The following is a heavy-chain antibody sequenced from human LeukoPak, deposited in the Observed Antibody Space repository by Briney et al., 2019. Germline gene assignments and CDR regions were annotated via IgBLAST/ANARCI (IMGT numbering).Heavy chain of an antibody. V-gene: IGHV4-59*08. Sequence: PSETLSLTCTVSGGSISGFYWSWIRQPPGKGLEWIGYVFYRGSINYNPSLKSRVTMSVDMPKNQFSLNLTSVIAADTAVYFCARHPGGGDWFDPWGPGTRVTVSS. J-gene: IGHJ5*02. CDR2: VFYRGSI. CDR1: GGSISGFY. D-gene: IGHD3-16*01. CDR3: ARHPGGGDWFDP.